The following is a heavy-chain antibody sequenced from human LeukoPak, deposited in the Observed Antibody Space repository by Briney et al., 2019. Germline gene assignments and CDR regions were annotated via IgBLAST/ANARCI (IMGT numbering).Heavy chain of an antibody. CDR1: GFTFDDYA. CDR2: ISWNSGSI. D-gene: IGHD6-13*01. CDR3: AKVPTLGSSSWYGFDY. V-gene: IGHV3-9*01. Sequence: PGRSLRLSCAASGFTFDDYAMHWVRQAPGKGLEWVSGISWNSGSIGYADSVKGRFTISRDNSKNTLYLQMNSLRAEDTAVYYCAKVPTLGSSSWYGFDYWGQGTLVTVSS. J-gene: IGHJ4*02.